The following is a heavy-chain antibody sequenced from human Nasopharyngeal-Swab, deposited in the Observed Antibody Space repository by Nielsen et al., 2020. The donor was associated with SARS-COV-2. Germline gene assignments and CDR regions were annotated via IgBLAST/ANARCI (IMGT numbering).Heavy chain of an antibody. CDR1: GFTFDDYA. D-gene: IGHD3-3*01. Sequence: SLKISCAASGFTFDDYAMHWVRQAPGKGLEWVSGISWNSGSIAYVDSVKGRFTISRDNAKKSLYLQMNSLRPEDTAVYYCAKGSGSEWFYYYGMDVWGQGTTVTVSS. CDR3: AKGSGSEWFYYYGMDV. V-gene: IGHV3-9*01. CDR2: ISWNSGSI. J-gene: IGHJ6*02.